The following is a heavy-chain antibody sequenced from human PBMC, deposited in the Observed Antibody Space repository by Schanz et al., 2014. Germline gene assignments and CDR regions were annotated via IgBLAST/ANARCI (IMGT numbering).Heavy chain of an antibody. CDR1: GFTVSSNY. D-gene: IGHD3-22*01. Sequence: EVQLVESGGGLVQPGGSLRLSCAASGFTVSSNYMSWVRQAPGKGLEWVSVIYSGGSTYYADSVKGRFTISRDNSKNTLYLQMNSLRAEETAVYYCARYYETTYYPLYYCDYWGQGTLVTVYS. V-gene: IGHV3-66*01. CDR2: IYSGGST. CDR3: ARYYETTYYPLYYCDY. J-gene: IGHJ4*02.